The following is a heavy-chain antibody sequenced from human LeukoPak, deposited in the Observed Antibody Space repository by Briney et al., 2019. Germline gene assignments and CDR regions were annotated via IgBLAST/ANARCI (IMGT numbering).Heavy chain of an antibody. CDR2: ISSSSSTI. J-gene: IGHJ6*03. CDR1: GFTFSSYS. Sequence: GGSLRLSCAASGFTFSSYSMNWVRQAPGKGLEWVSYISSSSSTIYYADSVKGRVTISRDNAKNSLYLQMNSLRAEDTAVYYCARESYDYVWGSYRYTTDYYYYMDVWGKGTTVTVSS. CDR3: ARESYDYVWGSYRYTTDYYYYMDV. D-gene: IGHD3-16*02. V-gene: IGHV3-48*01.